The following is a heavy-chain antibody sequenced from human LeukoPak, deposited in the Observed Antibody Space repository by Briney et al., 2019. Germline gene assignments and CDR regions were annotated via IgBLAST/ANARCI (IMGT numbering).Heavy chain of an antibody. Sequence: GGSLRLSCAASGFTVSSNHMSSVRQAPPTGLEWVSGICSGGSTYYADSVKGGFTISRDNSQNTLYLQMNSLRVEDTAVYYCARDRYGRNAFDIWGQGTMVTVSS. CDR1: GFTVSSNH. CDR2: ICSGGST. CDR3: ARDRYGRNAFDI. D-gene: IGHD1-1*01. J-gene: IGHJ3*02. V-gene: IGHV3-53*01.